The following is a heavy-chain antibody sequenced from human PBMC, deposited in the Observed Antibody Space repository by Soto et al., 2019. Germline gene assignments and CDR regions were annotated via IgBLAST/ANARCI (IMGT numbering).Heavy chain of an antibody. Sequence: SETLSLTCTVSGGSISNYYWTWIRQPPGKGLEWIGYIYYSGSTNYNPSLKSRVTISVDTSKNQFSLKLSSVTAADTAVYYCAKLKWDEYGGIFDPCGQGYLVTVSS. D-gene: IGHD1-26*01. CDR3: AKLKWDEYGGIFDP. CDR2: IYYSGST. J-gene: IGHJ5*02. V-gene: IGHV4-59*01. CDR1: GGSISNYY.